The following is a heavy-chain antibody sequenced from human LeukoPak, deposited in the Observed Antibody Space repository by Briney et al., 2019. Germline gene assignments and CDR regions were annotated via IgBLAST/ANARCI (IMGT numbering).Heavy chain of an antibody. J-gene: IGHJ2*01. CDR3: AKVSNDYFGDGHWYFDL. V-gene: IGHV3-23*01. CDR2: ISGSGGST. Sequence: GGSLRLSCAASGFTFSSYAMSWVRQAPGKGLEWVSAISGSGGSTYYADSVKGRFTISRDNSKNTLYLQMNSLRAEDTGVYYCAKVSNDYFGDGHWYFDLWGRGTLVTVSS. D-gene: IGHD3-10*01. CDR1: GFTFSSYA.